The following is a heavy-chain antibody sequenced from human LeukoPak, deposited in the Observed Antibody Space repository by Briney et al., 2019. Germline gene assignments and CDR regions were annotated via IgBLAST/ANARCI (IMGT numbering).Heavy chain of an antibody. CDR3: ARGRLVAGYYFDY. Sequence: SVKVSCKASGGTFSSYAISWVRQAPGQGLEWMGGIIPIFGTANYAQKFQDRVTITADKSTSTAYMELSSLRSEDTAVYYCARGRLVAGYYFDYWGQGTLVTVSS. CDR2: IIPIFGTA. V-gene: IGHV1-69*06. J-gene: IGHJ4*02. CDR1: GGTFSSYA. D-gene: IGHD6-19*01.